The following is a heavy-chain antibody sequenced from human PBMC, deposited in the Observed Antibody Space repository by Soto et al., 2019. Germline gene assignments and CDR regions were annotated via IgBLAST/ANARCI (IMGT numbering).Heavy chain of an antibody. CDR3: ARLIAAAGPVYYYYGMDV. J-gene: IGHJ6*02. Sequence: ASVNVSCKASGYTFTGYYMHWVRQAPGQGREWMGWINPNSGGTNYAQKFQGRVTMTRDTSISTAYMELSMLRSDDTAVYYCARLIAAAGPVYYYYGMDVWGQGTTVTVSS. V-gene: IGHV1-2*02. CDR2: INPNSGGT. D-gene: IGHD6-13*01. CDR1: GYTFTGYY.